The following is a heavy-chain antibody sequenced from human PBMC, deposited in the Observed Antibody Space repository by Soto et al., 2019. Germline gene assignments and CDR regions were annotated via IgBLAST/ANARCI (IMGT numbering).Heavy chain of an antibody. CDR3: ASSSGDAYDI. CDR2: IKQDGSEK. CDR1: GFTFTSYW. J-gene: IGHJ3*02. Sequence: GGSLRLSCATSGFTFTSYWMSWVRQAPGKGLEWVANIKQDGSEKYYVDSVKGRFTLSRDNAKSSLCLQMNSLRAEDTAVYYCASSSGDAYDIWGQGTMDTVSS. D-gene: IGHD3-22*01. V-gene: IGHV3-7*01.